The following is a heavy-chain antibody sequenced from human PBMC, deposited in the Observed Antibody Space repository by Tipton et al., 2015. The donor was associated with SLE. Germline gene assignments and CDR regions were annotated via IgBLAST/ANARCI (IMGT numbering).Heavy chain of an antibody. CDR3: TKDHRPVITATPKFDL. J-gene: IGHJ5*02. CDR1: GFTFEDYA. V-gene: IGHV3-9*01. D-gene: IGHD1-20*01. Sequence: SLRLSCVGSGFTFEDYALHWVRQAPGKGLEWVSAISWAGGTKDYADSVKGRFTISRDNAKNSLFLQMDSLTTEDTAFYFCTKDHRPVITATPKFDLWGQGILVTVSS. CDR2: ISWAGGTK.